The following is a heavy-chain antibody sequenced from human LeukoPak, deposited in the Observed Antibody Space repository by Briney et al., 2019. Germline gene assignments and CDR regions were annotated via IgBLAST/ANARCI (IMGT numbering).Heavy chain of an antibody. Sequence: GGSLRLSCAASGFTFSSYAMSWVRQAPGKGLEWVSAISGSGGSTYYADSVKGRFTISRDNSKNTLYLQMNSLRAEDTAVYYCAKARSGYDYVDGMDVWGQGTTVTVSS. CDR1: GFTFSSYA. D-gene: IGHD5-12*01. J-gene: IGHJ6*02. CDR3: AKARSGYDYVDGMDV. V-gene: IGHV3-23*01. CDR2: ISGSGGST.